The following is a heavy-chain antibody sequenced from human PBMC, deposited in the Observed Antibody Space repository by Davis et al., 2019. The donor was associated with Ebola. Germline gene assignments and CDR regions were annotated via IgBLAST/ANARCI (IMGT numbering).Heavy chain of an antibody. V-gene: IGHV4-34*01. CDR1: DGSFTNYY. D-gene: IGHD2-2*03. CDR2: VNPSGRT. J-gene: IGHJ6*02. CDR3: ARDGYFHYYGLDV. Sequence: PSETLSLTCAVYDGSFTNYYWSWIRQPPGKGLEWIGKVNPSGRTTYNPSLKSRVSISLDTSKNQFSLKLSSVTAADTAVYYCARDGYFHYYGLDVWGQGTTVTVSS.